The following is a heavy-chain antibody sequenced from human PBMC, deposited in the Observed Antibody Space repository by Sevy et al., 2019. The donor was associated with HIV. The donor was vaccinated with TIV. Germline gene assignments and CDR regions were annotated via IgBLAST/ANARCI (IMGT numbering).Heavy chain of an antibody. J-gene: IGHJ4*02. CDR1: GYTFTGYY. CDR3: ARAQRYCSGGSCYSYPFDY. CDR2: INPNSGGT. Sequence: VSVKVSCKASGYTFTGYYMHWVRQAPGQGLEWMGWINPNSGGTNYAQKFQGRVTMTRDTSISTAYMELSRLRSDDTAVYYCARAQRYCSGGSCYSYPFDYWGQGTLVTVSS. D-gene: IGHD2-15*01. V-gene: IGHV1-2*02.